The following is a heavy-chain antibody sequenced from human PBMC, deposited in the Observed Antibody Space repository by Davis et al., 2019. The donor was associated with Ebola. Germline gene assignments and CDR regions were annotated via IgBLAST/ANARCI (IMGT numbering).Heavy chain of an antibody. V-gene: IGHV3-30*03. D-gene: IGHD2-15*01. CDR1: GFTFSDYS. J-gene: IGHJ4*02. CDR3: AREGTTIVVEPFDY. Sequence: GESLKISCAASGFTFSDYSMNWVRQAPGKGLEWVAVISYDGSNKYYADSVKGRFTISRDNSKNTLYLQMNSLRAEDTAVYYCAREGTTIVVEPFDYWGQGTLVTVSS. CDR2: ISYDGSNK.